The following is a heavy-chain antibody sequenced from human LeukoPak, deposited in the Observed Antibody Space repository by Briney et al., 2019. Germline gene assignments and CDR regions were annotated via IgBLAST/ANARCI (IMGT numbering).Heavy chain of an antibody. J-gene: IGHJ4*02. D-gene: IGHD2-8*01. V-gene: IGHV4-39*01. CDR2: IYYSGST. CDR3: ARGVGVNGYIF. Sequence: SETLSLTCTVSGGSISSSSYYWGWLRQPPGKGLEWIGSIYYSGSTYYNPSLKSRVTISVDTSKNQFSLKLSSVTAADTAVYYCARGVGVNGYIFWGQGSLVTVSS. CDR1: GGSISSSSYY.